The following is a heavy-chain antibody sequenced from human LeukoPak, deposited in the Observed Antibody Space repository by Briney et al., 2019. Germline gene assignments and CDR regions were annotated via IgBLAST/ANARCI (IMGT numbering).Heavy chain of an antibody. D-gene: IGHD5-12*01. J-gene: IGHJ3*02. Sequence: GGSLRLSYAASGFTFSTYAMHWVRQAPGKGLQWVAVISYDGINKYFADSLKGRFTISRDNSRNTLYLSINILRAEDTAVYYCARDRPSGEYSGYEGAFDIWGQGTVVTVSS. CDR2: ISYDGINK. CDR1: GFTFSTYA. CDR3: ARDRPSGEYSGYEGAFDI. V-gene: IGHV3-30*04.